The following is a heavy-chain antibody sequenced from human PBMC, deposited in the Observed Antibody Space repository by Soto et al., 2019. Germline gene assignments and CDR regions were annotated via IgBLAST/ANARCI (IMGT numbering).Heavy chain of an antibody. Sequence: QVQLQESGPGLVKPSETLSLTCTVSGGSISSYYWSWIRQPPGKGLEWIGYIYYSGSTNYNPPLKSRVTISVDASKNQFSLRLSSVTAADTAVYYCARQLWGRCSGRRYFDYWGQGTLVTVFS. D-gene: IGHD3-10*02. V-gene: IGHV4-59*08. J-gene: IGHJ4*02. CDR3: ARQLWGRCSGRRYFDY. CDR1: GGSISSYY. CDR2: IYYSGST.